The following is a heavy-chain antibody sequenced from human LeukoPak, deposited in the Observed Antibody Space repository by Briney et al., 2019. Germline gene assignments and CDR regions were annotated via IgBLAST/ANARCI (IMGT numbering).Heavy chain of an antibody. J-gene: IGHJ6*03. V-gene: IGHV3-30*02. Sequence: GGSLRLSCAASGFTFSSYGMHWVRQAPGKGLEWVAFIRYDGSNKYYADSVKGRFTISRDNSKNTLYLQMNSLRAEDTAVYYCARTQDTAMADYYYYYMDVWGKGTTVTVS. CDR2: IRYDGSNK. CDR1: GFTFSSYG. CDR3: ARTQDTAMADYYYYYMDV. D-gene: IGHD5-18*01.